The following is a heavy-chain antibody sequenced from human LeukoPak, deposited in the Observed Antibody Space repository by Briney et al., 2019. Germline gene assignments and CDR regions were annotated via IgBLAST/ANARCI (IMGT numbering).Heavy chain of an antibody. CDR2: IYYSGST. V-gene: IGHV4-61*01. CDR1: GGSISSGSYY. J-gene: IGHJ4*02. D-gene: IGHD5-12*01. CDR3: ARGGGYDWRYFDY. Sequence: SQTLSLTCTVSGGSISSGSYYWSWIRQPPGKGLEWIGYIYYSGSTNYNPSLKSRVTISVDTSKNQFSLKLSSVTAADTAVYYCARGGGYDWRYFDYWGQGTLVTVSS.